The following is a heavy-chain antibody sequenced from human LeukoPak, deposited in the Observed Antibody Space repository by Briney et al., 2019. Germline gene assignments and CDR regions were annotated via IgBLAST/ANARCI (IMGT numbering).Heavy chain of an antibody. D-gene: IGHD7-27*01. J-gene: IGHJ4*02. CDR3: ASGRERRRTGDFNY. Sequence: ASVKVSCKASGGTFNGYAISWVRQAPGQGLEWMGGIIPIFGTANYAQKFQGRVTITADESTSTAYMELSSLRSEDTAVYYCASGRERRRTGDFNYWGQGTLVTVSS. CDR2: IIPIFGTA. CDR1: GGTFNGYA. V-gene: IGHV1-69*13.